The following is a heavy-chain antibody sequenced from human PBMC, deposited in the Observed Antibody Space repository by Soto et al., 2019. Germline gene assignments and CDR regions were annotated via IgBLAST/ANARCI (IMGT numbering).Heavy chain of an antibody. J-gene: IGHJ4*02. CDR2: ISGSGGST. V-gene: IGHV3-23*01. D-gene: IGHD2-15*01. CDR3: AKDARHCSGGSCAFDY. CDR1: GFTFSSYA. Sequence: PGGSLRLSCAASGFTFSSYAMSWVRQAPGKGLEWVSAISGSGGSTYYADSVKGRFTISRDNSKNTLYLQMNSLRAEDTAVYYCAKDARHCSGGSCAFDYWGQGTLVTVSS.